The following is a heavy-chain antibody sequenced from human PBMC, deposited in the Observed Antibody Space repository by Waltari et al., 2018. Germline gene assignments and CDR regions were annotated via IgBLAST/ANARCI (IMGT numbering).Heavy chain of an antibody. CDR2: VDPEDGET. J-gene: IGHJ6*03. V-gene: IGHV1-69-2*01. CDR1: GYTFTDYY. Sequence: EVQLVQSGAEVKKPGATVKISCKASGYTFTDYYMHWVQQAPGKGLEWMGRVDPEDGETIYAEKFQGRVTITADTSTDTAYMELSSLRSEDTAVYYCATKRLRFLEGKDYYYYMDVWGKGTTVTVSS. CDR3: ATKRLRFLEGKDYYYYMDV. D-gene: IGHD3-3*01.